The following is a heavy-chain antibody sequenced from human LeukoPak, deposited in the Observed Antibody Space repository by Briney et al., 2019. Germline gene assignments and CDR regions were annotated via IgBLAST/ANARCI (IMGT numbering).Heavy chain of an antibody. J-gene: IGHJ4*02. CDR1: GGSISSNY. D-gene: IGHD2-15*01. CDR3: ARVDCSGGSCYPGYFDY. CDR2: IYYSGST. V-gene: IGHV4-59*08. Sequence: SETLSLTCTVSGGSISSNYWSWIRQPPGKGLEWIGYIYYSGSTNYNASLKSRVTISVDTSKNQLSLKLSSVTAADTAVYYCARVDCSGGSCYPGYFDYWGQGTLVTVSS.